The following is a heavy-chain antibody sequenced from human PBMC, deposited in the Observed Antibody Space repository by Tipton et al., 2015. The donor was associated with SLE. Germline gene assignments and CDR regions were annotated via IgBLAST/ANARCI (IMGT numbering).Heavy chain of an antibody. CDR2: ISNSGGYI. J-gene: IGHJ4*02. D-gene: IGHD2-8*02. CDR1: GFTFSTYG. CDR3: AREDSGPLDY. Sequence: SLRLSCAASGFTFSTYGMTWVRQAPGKGLEWVSSISNSGGYIYYADSVKGRFTISRDNAKNSLYLQMNSLRAEDTAVYYCAREDSGPLDYWGQGTLVAVSS. V-gene: IGHV3-21*01.